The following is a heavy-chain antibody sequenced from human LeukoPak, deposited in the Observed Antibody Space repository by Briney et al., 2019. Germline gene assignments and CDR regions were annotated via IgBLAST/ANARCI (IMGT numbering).Heavy chain of an antibody. D-gene: IGHD3-10*01. J-gene: IGHJ4*02. Sequence: SETLSLTCTVSGGSISSGSYYWSWIRQPAGKGLEWIGRIYTSGSTNYNPSLKSRVTISVDTSKNQFSLKLSSVTAADTAVYYCARAHLPSSPLDYWGQGTLVTVSS. CDR2: IYTSGST. V-gene: IGHV4-61*02. CDR1: GGSISSGSYY. CDR3: ARAHLPSSPLDY.